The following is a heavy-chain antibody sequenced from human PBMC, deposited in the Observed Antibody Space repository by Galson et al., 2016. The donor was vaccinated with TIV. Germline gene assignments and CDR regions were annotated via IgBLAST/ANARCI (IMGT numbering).Heavy chain of an antibody. V-gene: IGHV4-39*01. CDR1: GGSINSDLYY. CDR3: ARRTHYDSSGYSDAFDI. Sequence: LSLTCTVSGGSINSDLYYWAWIRQPPGKGLEWIATIYYTGSTYYNPSLKSRVSTSMDTPKNQFSLKLSSVTAADTAVYYCARRTHYDSSGYSDAFDIWGQGTMVPVSS. CDR2: IYYTGST. D-gene: IGHD3-22*01. J-gene: IGHJ3*02.